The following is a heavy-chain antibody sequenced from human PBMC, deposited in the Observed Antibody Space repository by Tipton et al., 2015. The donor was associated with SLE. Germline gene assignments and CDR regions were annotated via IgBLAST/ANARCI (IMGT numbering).Heavy chain of an antibody. CDR1: GFTFSSYS. CDR2: ISSSSSYI. Sequence: SLRLSCAASGFTFSSYSMNWVRQAPGKGLEWVSSISSSSSYIYYADSVKGRFTISRGNAKNSLYLQMNSLRAEDTAVYYCASDAAAAHWGQGTLVTVSS. J-gene: IGHJ4*02. D-gene: IGHD6-13*01. CDR3: ASDAAAAH. V-gene: IGHV3-21*01.